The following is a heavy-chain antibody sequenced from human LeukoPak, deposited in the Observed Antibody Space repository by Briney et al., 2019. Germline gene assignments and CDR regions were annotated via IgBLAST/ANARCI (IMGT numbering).Heavy chain of an antibody. J-gene: IGHJ4*02. CDR3: AKADTAMVNYFDY. Sequence: GGSLRLSCAASGFTFSSYAMSWVRQAPGKGLEWVPAISGSGGSTYYADSVKGRFTISRDNSKNTLYLQMNSLRAEDTAVYYCAKADTAMVNYFDYWGQGTLVTVSS. CDR2: ISGSGGST. V-gene: IGHV3-23*01. D-gene: IGHD5-18*01. CDR1: GFTFSSYA.